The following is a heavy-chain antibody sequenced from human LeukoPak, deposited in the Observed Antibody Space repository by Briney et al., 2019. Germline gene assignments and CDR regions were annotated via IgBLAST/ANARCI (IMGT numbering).Heavy chain of an antibody. CDR1: GFSVSSNY. V-gene: IGHV3-53*01. D-gene: IGHD3-10*01. CDR3: AREYGSGSYSWFDP. J-gene: IGHJ5*02. CDR2: IYSGGST. Sequence: GGSLRLSCAASGFSVSSNYMSWVRQAPGEGLEWVSVIYSGGSTYYADSVKGRFTISRDNSKNTLYLQMNSLRAEDTAVYYCAREYGSGSYSWFDPWGQGTLVTVSS.